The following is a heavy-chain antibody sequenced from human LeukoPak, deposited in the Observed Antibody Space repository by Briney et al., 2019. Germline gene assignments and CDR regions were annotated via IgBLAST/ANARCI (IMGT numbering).Heavy chain of an antibody. V-gene: IGHV4-39*01. J-gene: IGHJ4*02. CDR1: SGSISSSSYY. D-gene: IGHD2-15*01. CDR2: INYSGRA. Sequence: SETLSLTCTVSSGSISSSSYYWGWIRQPPGTGLEWIGSINYSGRAYYNPSLKSRVTISVDTSKNQFSLKLSSVTATDTAVYYCARRGAVLDCNGGSCSKGAFDYWGQGTLVTVSS. CDR3: ARRGAVLDCNGGSCSKGAFDY.